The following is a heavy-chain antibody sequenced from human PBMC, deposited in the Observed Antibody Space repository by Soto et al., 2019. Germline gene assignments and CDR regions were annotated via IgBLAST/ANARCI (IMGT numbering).Heavy chain of an antibody. Sequence: QLQLQESGPGLVKPSETLSLTCNVSGGSIGTRNYYWAWIRQTPGKGLEWIGSLYYSGSTYYNPSLKSRVTISVDTSKNQFSLKVTSLTAADTPVYYCARHYSSGWDYFDYWGQGTLVTVSS. D-gene: IGHD6-19*01. CDR3: ARHYSSGWDYFDY. CDR2: LYYSGST. V-gene: IGHV4-39*01. J-gene: IGHJ4*02. CDR1: GGSIGTRNYY.